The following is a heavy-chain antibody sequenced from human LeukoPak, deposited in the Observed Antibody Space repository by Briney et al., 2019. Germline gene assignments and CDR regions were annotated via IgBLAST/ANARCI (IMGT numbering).Heavy chain of an antibody. CDR1: GYTFTGYY. CDR3: ARDPAESYCSSTSCYSYWYFDL. Sequence: ASVKVSCKASGYTFTGYYMHWVRQAPGQGLEWMGWINPNSGGTNYAQKFQGRVTMTRDTSISTAYMELSRLRSDDTAVYYCARDPAESYCSSTSCYSYWYFDLWGRDTLVTVSS. V-gene: IGHV1-2*02. D-gene: IGHD2-2*01. J-gene: IGHJ2*01. CDR2: INPNSGGT.